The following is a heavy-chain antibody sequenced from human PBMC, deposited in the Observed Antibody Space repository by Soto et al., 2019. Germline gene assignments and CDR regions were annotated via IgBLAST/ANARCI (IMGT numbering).Heavy chain of an antibody. J-gene: IGHJ3*02. D-gene: IGHD3-9*01. CDR3: AHSKVALTGGDFDI. CDR2: IYWNDDK. CDR1: GFSLSTSGVG. V-gene: IGHV2-5*01. Sequence: QITLKESGLTLVKPTQTLTLTCTFSGFSLSTSGVGVGWIRQPTVKALECRALIYWNDDKRYSPSLKSRLTITKDTSKNPVVLTMTNMDPVDTATYYCAHSKVALTGGDFDIWGQGTMVTVS.